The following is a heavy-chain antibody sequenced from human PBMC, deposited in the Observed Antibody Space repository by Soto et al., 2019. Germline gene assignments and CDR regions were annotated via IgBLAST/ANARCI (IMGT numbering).Heavy chain of an antibody. CDR2: ISGSGGST. CDR1: GSTFSGNA. D-gene: IGHD3-10*01. J-gene: IGHJ4*02. V-gene: IGHV3-23*01. CDR3: AKGPWFGELDY. Sequence: PGGSLRLSCAASGSTFSGNAMTWVRQAPGKGLEWVSIISGSGGSTYYADSVKGRFTISRDNSKNTLSLQINSLRVEDTAVYYCAKGPWFGELDYWGQGTLVTVSS.